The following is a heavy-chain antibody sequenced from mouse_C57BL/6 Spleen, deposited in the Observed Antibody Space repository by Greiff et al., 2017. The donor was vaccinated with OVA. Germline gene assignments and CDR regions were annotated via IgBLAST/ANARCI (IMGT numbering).Heavy chain of an antibody. D-gene: IGHD1-1*01. V-gene: IGHV2-2*01. CDR1: GFSLTSYG. Sequence: QVQLQQSGPGLVQPSQSLSITCTVSGFSLTSYGVHWVRQSPGKGLEWLGVIWSGGSTDYNAAFISRLSLSKDNSKSQVFFKMNSRQADDTAIYYCARSAAHYYGSSQFADWGQGTLVTVSA. J-gene: IGHJ3*01. CDR2: IWSGGST. CDR3: ARSAAHYYGSSQFAD.